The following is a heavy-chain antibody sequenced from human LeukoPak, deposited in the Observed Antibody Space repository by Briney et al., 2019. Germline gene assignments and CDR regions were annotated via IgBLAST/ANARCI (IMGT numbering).Heavy chain of an antibody. Sequence: ASVKVSCSASGYTFTDYYMHWVRQAPGQGLEWMGWIDPDSAGTNYAQKFEGRVTMTRDTSISTAYMELSRLRSDHTAVYYCAREDSDWYVDYWGQGTLVTVSS. CDR2: IDPDSAGT. V-gene: IGHV1-2*02. D-gene: IGHD6-19*01. J-gene: IGHJ4*02. CDR1: GYTFTDYY. CDR3: AREDSDWYVDY.